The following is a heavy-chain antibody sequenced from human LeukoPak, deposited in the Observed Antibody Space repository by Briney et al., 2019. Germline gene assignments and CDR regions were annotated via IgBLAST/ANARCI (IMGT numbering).Heavy chain of an antibody. CDR1: GFTVFSDN. CDR2: VYSGDDGT. Sequence: GGSLRLSCAASGFTVFSDNMSWVRQSPGKGLEWVSVVYSGDDGTNYAESVRGRFTISRDNSKNTVYLQMDSLRVEDTGVYYCAKRSRGYYDYWGQGTLVTVSS. CDR3: AKRSRGYYDY. V-gene: IGHV3-66*02. J-gene: IGHJ4*02. D-gene: IGHD2-21*01.